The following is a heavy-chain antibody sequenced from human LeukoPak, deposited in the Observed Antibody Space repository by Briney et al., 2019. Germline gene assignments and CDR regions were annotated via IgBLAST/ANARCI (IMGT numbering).Heavy chain of an antibody. V-gene: IGHV3-30*15. Sequence: PGGSLRLSCAASGFTFSSYAMHWVRQAPGKGLEWVAVISYDGSNKYYADSVKGRFTISRDNSKNTLYLQMSSLRAEDTAVYYCARGLHQLLSSWFDPWGQGTLVTVSS. CDR3: ARGLHQLLSSWFDP. D-gene: IGHD2-2*01. CDR2: ISYDGSNK. J-gene: IGHJ5*02. CDR1: GFTFSSYA.